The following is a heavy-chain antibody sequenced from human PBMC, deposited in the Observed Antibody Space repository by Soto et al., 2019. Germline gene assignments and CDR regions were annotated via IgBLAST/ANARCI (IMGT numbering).Heavy chain of an antibody. Sequence: QVQLVQSGAEVKKPGASVKVSCEASGYTFTSYAMHWVRQAPGQRLEWMGWINAGNGNTKYSQKFQGRVTITRDTSASTAYMELSSLRSEDTAVYYCARAGYCSGGSCYPRWFDPWGQGTLVTVSS. V-gene: IGHV1-3*01. CDR3: ARAGYCSGGSCYPRWFDP. CDR1: GYTFTSYA. D-gene: IGHD2-15*01. CDR2: INAGNGNT. J-gene: IGHJ5*02.